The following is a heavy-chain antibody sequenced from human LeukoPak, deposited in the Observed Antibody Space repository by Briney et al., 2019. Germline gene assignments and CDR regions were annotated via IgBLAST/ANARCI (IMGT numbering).Heavy chain of an antibody. CDR3: ARGPDDYGDYYYYGMDV. D-gene: IGHD4-17*01. V-gene: IGHV1-18*01. CDR1: GYTFTSYD. CDR2: ISAYNGNT. J-gene: IGHJ6*02. Sequence: ASVKVSCKASGYTFTSYDINWVRQATGQGLEWMGWISAYNGNTNYAQKLQGRVTMTTDTSTSTAYMELRSLRSDDTAVYYCARGPDDYGDYYYYGMDVWGQGTTVTVSS.